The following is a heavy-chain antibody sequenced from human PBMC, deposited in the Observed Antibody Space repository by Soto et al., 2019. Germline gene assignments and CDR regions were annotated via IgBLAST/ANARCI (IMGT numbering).Heavy chain of an antibody. J-gene: IGHJ6*04. D-gene: IGHD2-15*01. Sequence: GGSLRLSCAASGFTVSSKYMSWVRQAPGKGLERVSLIQSGGPTYYADSVKGRFTISRDTSENTLHLQMGSLRAEDTAVYYCARDDVLCDGGRCYGVPLDVWGKGTRVTVSS. V-gene: IGHV3-66*01. CDR3: ARDDVLCDGGRCYGVPLDV. CDR1: GFTVSSKY. CDR2: IQSGGPT.